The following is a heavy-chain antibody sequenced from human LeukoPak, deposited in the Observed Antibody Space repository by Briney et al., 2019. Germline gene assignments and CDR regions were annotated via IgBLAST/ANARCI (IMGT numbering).Heavy chain of an antibody. Sequence: SETLSLTCAVYGGSLSDYYWSWVRQPPGKGPEWIGEIEHGGGTNYNPSLKSRVTMSVDTSKNQFSLKVNSVTVADTAVYYCARQRKSAVGGTPYWYLDLWGRGTLVTVSS. CDR1: GGSLSDYY. J-gene: IGHJ2*01. CDR2: IEHGGGT. V-gene: IGHV4-34*01. D-gene: IGHD1-26*01. CDR3: ARQRKSAVGGTPYWYLDL.